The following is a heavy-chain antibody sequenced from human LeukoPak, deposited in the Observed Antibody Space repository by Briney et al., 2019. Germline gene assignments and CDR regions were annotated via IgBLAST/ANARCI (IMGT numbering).Heavy chain of an antibody. D-gene: IGHD5-18*01. Sequence: PSQTLSLTCAVSGASISSGGYCWSWIRQPPGKGLEWIGYIYHSGSTYYNPSLKSRVTISVDTSKNQFSLKLSSVTAADTAVYYCGGEKLWPFDYWGQGTLVTVFS. J-gene: IGHJ4*02. CDR2: IYHSGST. CDR1: GASISSGGYC. V-gene: IGHV4-30-2*01. CDR3: GGEKLWPFDY.